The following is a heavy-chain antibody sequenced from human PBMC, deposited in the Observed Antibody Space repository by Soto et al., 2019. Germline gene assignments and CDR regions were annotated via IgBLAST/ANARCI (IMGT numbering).Heavy chain of an antibody. J-gene: IGHJ3*02. V-gene: IGHV3-23*01. D-gene: IGHD3-10*01. CDR3: ARTTGVGTLHSFDI. CDR2: ISGSGGGT. Sequence: GGSLRLSCAASGFTFSSYAMSWVRQAPGRGLEWVSGISGSGGGTSYAESVKGRCTISRDISKKTLYLQMNSLRADDTAVYYCARTTGVGTLHSFDIWGQGTMVTVSS. CDR1: GFTFSSYA.